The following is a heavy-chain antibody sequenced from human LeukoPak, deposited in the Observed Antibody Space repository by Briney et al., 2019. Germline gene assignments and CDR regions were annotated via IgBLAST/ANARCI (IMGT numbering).Heavy chain of an antibody. J-gene: IGHJ4*02. D-gene: IGHD3-3*01. V-gene: IGHV3-30*02. Sequence: GGSLRLSCAASGFTFSSYWMSWVRQAPGKGLDWLAFTRSDGSEKYYADSVRGRFTISRDNSKNTLYLQMNSLRAEDTAVYYCATRVGGPEGYWGQGTLVTVSS. CDR2: TRSDGSEK. CDR1: GFTFSSYW. CDR3: ATRVGGPEGY.